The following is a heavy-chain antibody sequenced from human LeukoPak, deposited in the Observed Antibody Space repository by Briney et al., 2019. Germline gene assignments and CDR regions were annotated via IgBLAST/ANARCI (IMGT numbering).Heavy chain of an antibody. CDR3: ARVEKDIVVVPAARWFDP. D-gene: IGHD2-2*01. CDR2: INHSGST. V-gene: IGHV4-34*01. J-gene: IGHJ5*02. Sequence: KASETLSLTCAVYGGSFSGYYWSWIRQPPGKGLEWIGEINHSGSTNYNPSLKSRVTISVDTSKNQFSLELSSVTAADTAVYYCARVEKDIVVVPAARWFDPWGQGTLVTVSS. CDR1: GGSFSGYY.